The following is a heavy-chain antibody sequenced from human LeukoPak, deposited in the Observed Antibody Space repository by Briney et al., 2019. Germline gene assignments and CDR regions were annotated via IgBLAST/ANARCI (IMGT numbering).Heavy chain of an antibody. V-gene: IGHV3-23*01. CDR1: GFTFSSYA. D-gene: IGHD3-10*01. CDR3: ATDYYGSGTSESV. J-gene: IGHJ4*02. Sequence: PGGSLRLSCAASGFTFSSYAMHWVRQAPGKGLEWVSVISGSSYSTYYADSVKGRFTISRDNSKNTLYLQMNSLRAEDTAVYYCATDYYGSGTSESVWGQGTLVTVSS. CDR2: ISGSSYST.